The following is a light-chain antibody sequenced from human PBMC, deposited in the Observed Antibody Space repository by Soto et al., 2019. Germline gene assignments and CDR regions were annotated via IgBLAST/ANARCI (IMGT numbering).Light chain of an antibody. V-gene: IGKV3-20*01. J-gene: IGKJ1*01. Sequence: IILTSSPRPVCLYPGARATLSYRARQCVSSRYLAWYHHKPGQAPRLLSYGASSRATGIPDRFSGSVSGTEFTLTISRLGSEDSAVYYFPHYGSSPWTFGQGTKVDI. CDR1: QCVSSRY. CDR2: GAS. CDR3: PHYGSSPWT.